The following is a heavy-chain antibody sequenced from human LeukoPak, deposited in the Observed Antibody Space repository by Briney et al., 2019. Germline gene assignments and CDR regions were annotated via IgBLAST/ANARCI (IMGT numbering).Heavy chain of an antibody. CDR3: ARDAGMADY. CDR1: GFTFSSYA. Sequence: GGSLRLSCAASGFTFSSYAMHWVRQAPGKGLEWVAVISYDGSNKYYADSVKGRFTISRDNSKNTLYLQMNSLRAEDTAVYYCARDAGMADYWGQGTLVPVSS. D-gene: IGHD5-24*01. V-gene: IGHV3-30-3*01. J-gene: IGHJ4*02. CDR2: ISYDGSNK.